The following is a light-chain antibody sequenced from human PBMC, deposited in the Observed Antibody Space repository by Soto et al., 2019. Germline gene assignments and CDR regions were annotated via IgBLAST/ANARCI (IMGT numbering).Light chain of an antibody. CDR3: QQYHTRYT. CDR2: KAS. Sequence: DIQMTQSPSTLSASVGDRVTITCRASQSISVWLAWYQQKPGKAPKLLISKASTLETGVPSRFSGSGSWTEFILTISSLQPDDFAAYYCQQYHTRYTFGQGTKLEI. V-gene: IGKV1-5*03. J-gene: IGKJ2*01. CDR1: QSISVW.